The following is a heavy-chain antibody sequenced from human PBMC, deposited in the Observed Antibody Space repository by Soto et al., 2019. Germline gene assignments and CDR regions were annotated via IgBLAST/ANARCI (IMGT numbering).Heavy chain of an antibody. CDR2: IYPGDSDT. Sequence: GESLKISCKGSGYSFTSYWIGWVRQMPGKGLEWMGIIYPGDSDTRYSPSFQGQVTISVDKSIRTAYLQWSSLKASDTAMYYCARHVGYGDYSYYYYGMDVWGQGTTLTVSS. V-gene: IGHV5-51*01. D-gene: IGHD4-17*01. J-gene: IGHJ6*02. CDR1: GYSFTSYW. CDR3: ARHVGYGDYSYYYYGMDV.